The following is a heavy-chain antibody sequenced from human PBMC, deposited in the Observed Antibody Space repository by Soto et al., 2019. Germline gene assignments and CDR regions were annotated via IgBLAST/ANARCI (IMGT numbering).Heavy chain of an antibody. D-gene: IGHD3-3*01. Sequence: SETLSLTCTVSGGSISSSSYYWGWIRQPPGKGLEWIGSIYYSGSTYYNPSLKSRVTISVDTSKNQFSLKLSSVTAADTAVYYCARQNTGANYDFWSGYTDNWFDPWGQGTLVTVSS. V-gene: IGHV4-39*01. CDR1: GGSISSSSYY. CDR3: ARQNTGANYDFWSGYTDNWFDP. J-gene: IGHJ5*02. CDR2: IYYSGST.